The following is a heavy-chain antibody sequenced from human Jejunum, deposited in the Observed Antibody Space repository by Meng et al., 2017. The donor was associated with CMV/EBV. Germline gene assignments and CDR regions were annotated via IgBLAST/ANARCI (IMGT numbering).Heavy chain of an antibody. D-gene: IGHD3-16*01. Sequence: WAPGMWAFSASLYLTCSVSGGTMRGDYWSWVRQPAGKRLEWIGRFHPGGTTNYNPSLENRITVSGDSSKNQFFLKLTSVTAADTAIYYCARECVGEAYDCQWNYWFDPWGRGTLVTVSS. CDR1: GGTMRGDY. J-gene: IGHJ5*02. CDR3: ARECVGEAYDCQWNYWFDP. CDR2: FHPGGTT. V-gene: IGHV4-4*07.